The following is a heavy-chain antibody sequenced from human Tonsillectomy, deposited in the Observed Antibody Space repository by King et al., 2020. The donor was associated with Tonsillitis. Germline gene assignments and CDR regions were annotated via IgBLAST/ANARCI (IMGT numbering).Heavy chain of an antibody. V-gene: IGHV4-59*01. CDR1: GASITSYY. Sequence: VQLQESGPGLVKPSETLSLTCSVSGASITSYYWGWIRQSPGKGLEWMGYIYFTGNTKYNPSLKSRVPISLNMSKNQFSLNLLSVTAADTAMYYCARDPGQQLFSGFFDLWGLGTTVTVSS. CDR3: ARDPGQQLFSGFFDL. J-gene: IGHJ3*01. CDR2: IYFTGNT. D-gene: IGHD6-13*01.